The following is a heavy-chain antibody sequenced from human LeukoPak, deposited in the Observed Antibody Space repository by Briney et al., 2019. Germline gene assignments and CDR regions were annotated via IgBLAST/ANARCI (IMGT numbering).Heavy chain of an antibody. V-gene: IGHV4-34*01. CDR1: GGSFSGYY. D-gene: IGHD5-18*01. CDR3: ASGRYSYGLPFDY. Sequence: SETLSLTCAVYGGSFSGYYWSWIRQPPGKGLEWIGEINHSGSTNYNPSLKSRVTISVDTSKNQFSLKLSSVTAADTAVYYCASGRYSYGLPFDYWGQGTLVTVSS. J-gene: IGHJ4*02. CDR2: INHSGST.